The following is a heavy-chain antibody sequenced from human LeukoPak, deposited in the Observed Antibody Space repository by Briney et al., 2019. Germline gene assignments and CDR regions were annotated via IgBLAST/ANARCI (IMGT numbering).Heavy chain of an antibody. CDR2: VSASGST. V-gene: IGHV4-4*07. J-gene: IGHJ5*02. Sequence: SQTLSLTCTVSGDSINTSYWTWGRQPVGNAMQWIGRVSASGSTSYNPSLKSRVIMSVDVSKNQLSLNLTSVTDADTAVYFCAKDLSRQRRGLNYGPWFDPWGRGTLVTVSS. CDR3: AKDLSRQRRGLNYGPWFDP. CDR1: GDSINTSY. D-gene: IGHD1-7*01.